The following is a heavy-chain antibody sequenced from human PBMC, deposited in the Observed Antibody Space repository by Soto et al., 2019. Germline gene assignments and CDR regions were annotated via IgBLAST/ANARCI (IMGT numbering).Heavy chain of an antibody. J-gene: IGHJ4*02. CDR1: GGSISSYY. D-gene: IGHD4-17*01. CDR3: ARHPTVTEYYFEY. CDR2: IYYSGST. V-gene: IGHV4-59*08. Sequence: SETLSLTCTVSGGSISSYYWSWIRQPPGKGLEWIGYIYYSGSTNYNPSLKSRVTISVDTSKNQFSLKLSSVTAADTAAYYCARHPTVTEYYFEYWGQGTLVTVSS.